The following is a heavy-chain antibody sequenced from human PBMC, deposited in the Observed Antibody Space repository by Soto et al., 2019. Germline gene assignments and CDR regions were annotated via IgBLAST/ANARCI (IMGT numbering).Heavy chain of an antibody. D-gene: IGHD3-22*01. CDR3: ARDTNVIGVASALEGMDV. CDR1: GYTFTSYF. Sequence: ASVKVSCKASGYTFTSYFMHWVRQAPGQGLEWMGIINPSGGRTSYAQKFQGRVTMTRDTSTSTVYLELSSLRSEDTAVYYCARDTNVIGVASALEGMDVWGQGTTVTVSS. CDR2: INPSGGRT. V-gene: IGHV1-46*01. J-gene: IGHJ6*02.